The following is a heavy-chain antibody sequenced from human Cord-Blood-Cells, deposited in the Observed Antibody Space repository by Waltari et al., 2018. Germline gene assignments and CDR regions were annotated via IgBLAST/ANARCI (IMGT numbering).Heavy chain of an antibody. CDR1: GGSISSYY. D-gene: IGHD6-13*01. Sequence: QVQLQESGPALVKPSETLSLTCTVPGGSISSYYWSWIRQPPGKGLEWIGYIYYSGSTNYNPSLKSRVTISVDTSKNQFSLKLSSVTAADTAGYYCARRGSSWFDYWGQG. CDR2: IYYSGST. V-gene: IGHV4-59*08. CDR3: ARRGSSWFDY. J-gene: IGHJ4*02.